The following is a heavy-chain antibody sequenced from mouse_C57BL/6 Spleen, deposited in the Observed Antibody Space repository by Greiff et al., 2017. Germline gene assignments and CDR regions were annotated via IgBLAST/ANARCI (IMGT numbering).Heavy chain of an antibody. D-gene: IGHD2-5*01. J-gene: IGHJ1*03. Sequence: EVQRVESGGGLVKPGGSLKLSCAASGFTFSDYGMHWVRQAPEKGLEWVAYISSGSSTIYYADTVKGRCTISRDNAKNTLFLQMTSLRSEDTAMYYCATNSNYEYFDVWGTGTTVTVSS. CDR3: ATNSNYEYFDV. CDR1: GFTFSDYG. V-gene: IGHV5-17*01. CDR2: ISSGSSTI.